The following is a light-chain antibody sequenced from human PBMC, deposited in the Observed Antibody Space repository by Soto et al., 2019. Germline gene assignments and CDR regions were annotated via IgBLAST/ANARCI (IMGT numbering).Light chain of an antibody. Sequence: DIQMTQSPSSLSASVGDRVTITCQASQNINNYLNWYQQNPGRAPKLLIYDASNLEAGVPSRCRGSGCGTDFTFTISRLQHEDIATYYCQQYENLPTFGQGTRLEIK. CDR3: QQYENLPT. V-gene: IGKV1-33*01. CDR1: QNINNY. CDR2: DAS. J-gene: IGKJ5*01.